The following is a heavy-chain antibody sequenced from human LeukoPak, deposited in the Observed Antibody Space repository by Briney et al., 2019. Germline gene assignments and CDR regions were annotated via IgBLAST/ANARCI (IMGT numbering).Heavy chain of an antibody. V-gene: IGHV3-21*01. Sequence: GGSLRLSCAASGFTFSTYTMNWVRQAPGKGLEWLSSISTGSSYIHYADSVKGRFTISRENAKNSLYLQMNSLRAEDTAVYYWATGPEETTVVTPCYWGQGTLVTVSS. CDR3: ATGPEETTVVTPCY. D-gene: IGHD4-23*01. CDR2: ISTGSSYI. CDR1: GFTFSTYT. J-gene: IGHJ4*02.